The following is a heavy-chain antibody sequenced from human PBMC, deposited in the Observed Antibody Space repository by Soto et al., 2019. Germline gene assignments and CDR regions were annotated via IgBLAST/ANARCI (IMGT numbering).Heavy chain of an antibody. J-gene: IGHJ4*02. CDR1: GGSISSGGYY. D-gene: IGHD6-25*01. Sequence: SETLSLTCTVSGGSISSGGYYWSWIRQHPGKGLEWIGYIYYSGSTNYNPSLKGRVTMSVDTSKNQFSLKLSSVTAADTAVYYCARRYGSAFDYWGQGTLVTVSS. CDR2: IYYSGST. CDR3: ARRYGSAFDY. V-gene: IGHV4-61*08.